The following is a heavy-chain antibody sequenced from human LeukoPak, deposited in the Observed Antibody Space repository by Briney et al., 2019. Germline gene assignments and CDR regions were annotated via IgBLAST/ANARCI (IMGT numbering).Heavy chain of an antibody. V-gene: IGHV3-48*03. J-gene: IGHJ6*03. CDR1: GFTFSSYE. Sequence: PGGSLRLSCAASGFTFSSYEMNWVRQTPAKGLEWVSYISSSGSTIYYADSVKGRFTISRDNSKNTLYLQMRSLRAEETAEYYCAKMGDRFGLWGHKTKYYMDVWGKGTTVTVSS. D-gene: IGHD3-16*01. CDR3: AKMGDRFGLWGHKTKYYMDV. CDR2: ISSSGSTI.